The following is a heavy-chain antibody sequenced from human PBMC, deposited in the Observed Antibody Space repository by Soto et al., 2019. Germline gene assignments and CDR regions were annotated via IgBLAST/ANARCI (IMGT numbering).Heavy chain of an antibody. J-gene: IGHJ4*02. V-gene: IGHV3-30*03. CDR1: GFTFSSYG. CDR3: ARETGYSSGWRQDY. D-gene: IGHD6-19*01. Sequence: PGGSLRLSCAASGFTFSSYGMHWVRQAPGKGLEWVAVISYDGSNKYYADSVKGRFTISRDNSKNTLYLQMNSLRAEDTAVYYCARETGYSSGWRQDYWGQGTLVTVSS. CDR2: ISYDGSNK.